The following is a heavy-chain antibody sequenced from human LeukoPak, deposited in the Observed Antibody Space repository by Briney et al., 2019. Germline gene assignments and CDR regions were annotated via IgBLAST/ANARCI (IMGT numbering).Heavy chain of an antibody. CDR3: AKDQSDGDYSHWYFDL. CDR1: GFTVSSNY. V-gene: IGHV3-66*01. CDR2: IYSGDSGGST. D-gene: IGHD4-17*01. J-gene: IGHJ2*01. Sequence: PGGSLRLSCAASGFTVSSNYMSWARQAPGKGLEGGSVIYSGDSGGSTYYADSLKGRFTISRDNYKNTLYLQMNSLRGEDTAVYYCAKDQSDGDYSHWYFDLWGRGTLVTVSS.